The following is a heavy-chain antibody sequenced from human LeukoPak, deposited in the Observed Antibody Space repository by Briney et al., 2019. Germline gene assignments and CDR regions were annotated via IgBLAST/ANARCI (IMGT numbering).Heavy chain of an antibody. Sequence: SETLSLTCTVSGGSISSRSYYWGWIRQPPGKGLEWIGRMYYSGSTYYNPSLKSRVTISVDTSKNQFSLKLSSVTAADTAVYYCARHVRAVVVIINAFDIWGQGTMVTVSS. J-gene: IGHJ3*02. V-gene: IGHV4-39*01. CDR1: GGSISSRSYY. CDR3: ARHVRAVVVIINAFDI. CDR2: MYYSGST. D-gene: IGHD3-22*01.